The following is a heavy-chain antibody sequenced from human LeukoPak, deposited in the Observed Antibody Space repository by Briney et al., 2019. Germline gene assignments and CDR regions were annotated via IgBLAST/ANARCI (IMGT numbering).Heavy chain of an antibody. V-gene: IGHV3-30-3*01. CDR1: GFTFSGYA. J-gene: IGHJ6*02. D-gene: IGHD2-2*01. CDR2: ISYGGSNK. Sequence: GGSLRLSCAASGFTFSGYALHWVRQAPGKGLQWVAVISYGGSNKYYADSVKGRFTISRDNSKNTLYLQMNSLRPEDTAVYYCARTLGYCSSTSCYPHNYYYYGMDVWGQGTTVTVSS. CDR3: ARTLGYCSSTSCYPHNYYYYGMDV.